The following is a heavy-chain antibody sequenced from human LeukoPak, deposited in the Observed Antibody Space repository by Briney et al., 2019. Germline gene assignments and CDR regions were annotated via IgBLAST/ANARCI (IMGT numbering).Heavy chain of an antibody. D-gene: IGHD3-22*01. CDR2: VYYSGST. CDR3: AKTYYYDPFDF. CDR1: GGSISNSGYY. V-gene: IGHV4-39*01. J-gene: IGHJ4*02. Sequence: SETLSLTCTVSGGSISNSGYYWGWIRQPPGKGLEWIGNVYYSGSTYYNPSLKSRVTISVDTSKNQFSLKLSSVTAADTAVYYCAKTYYYDPFDFWGQGTLVTVSS.